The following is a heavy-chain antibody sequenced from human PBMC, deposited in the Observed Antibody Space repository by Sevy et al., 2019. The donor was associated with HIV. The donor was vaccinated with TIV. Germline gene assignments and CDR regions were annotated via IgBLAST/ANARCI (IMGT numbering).Heavy chain of an antibody. CDR1: GGSISSGTYY. V-gene: IGHV4-61*02. CDR2: IYTSGIT. D-gene: IGHD3-10*01. Sequence: SETLSLTCTVSGGSISSGTYYWTWIRQPAGKGLEWIGRIYTSGITNYNPSLKSRVTISLDTSKNPFSLNLSSVTAADTAVYYCARYYYGSGKYYFDYGGQGTLVTVSS. CDR3: ARYYYGSGKYYFDY. J-gene: IGHJ4*02.